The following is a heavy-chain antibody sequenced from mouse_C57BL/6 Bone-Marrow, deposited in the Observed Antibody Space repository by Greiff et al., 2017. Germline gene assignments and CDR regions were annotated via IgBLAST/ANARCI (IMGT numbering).Heavy chain of an antibody. D-gene: IGHD4-1*01. J-gene: IGHJ2*01. CDR2: INPSSGDT. V-gene: IGHV1-7*01. Sequence: QVQLQQSGAELAKPGASVKLSCTASGYTFTSYWMHWVKQRPGQGLEWIGYINPSSGDTKYNQKFKDKATITADKSSSTAYMQLSSLTYEDSAVYYCARKGANWALNFDYWGQGTTLTVSS. CDR1: GYTFTSYW. CDR3: ARKGANWALNFDY.